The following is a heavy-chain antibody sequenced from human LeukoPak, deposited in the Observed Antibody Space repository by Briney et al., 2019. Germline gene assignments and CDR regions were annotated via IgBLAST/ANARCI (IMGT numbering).Heavy chain of an antibody. D-gene: IGHD2-15*01. CDR2: IYPDDSDT. CDR1: GYRFSYYW. V-gene: IGHV5-51*01. J-gene: IGHJ3*02. Sequence: GESLKISCKGSGYRFSYYWIAWVRQMPGKGLEWMGIIYPDDSDTRYSPSFQGQVTISADKSINTAYLQWSSLRASDTAMYYCATTVLIAATTSGDAFDIWGQGTMVTVSS. CDR3: ATTVLIAATTSGDAFDI.